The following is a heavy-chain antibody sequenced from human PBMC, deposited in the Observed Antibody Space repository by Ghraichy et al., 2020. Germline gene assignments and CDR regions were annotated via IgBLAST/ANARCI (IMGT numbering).Heavy chain of an antibody. D-gene: IGHD3-10*01. Sequence: GESLNISCAASGFTFSGHWMSWIRQPPGKGPEWVANIKEDGSVEKYMDSVKGRFTISRDNAKNSLYLQMNSLRAEDTALYYCARDGRGGHNDYWGQGTLVTVSS. CDR2: IKEDGSVE. J-gene: IGHJ4*02. CDR3: ARDGRGGHNDY. CDR1: GFTFSGHW. V-gene: IGHV3-7*01.